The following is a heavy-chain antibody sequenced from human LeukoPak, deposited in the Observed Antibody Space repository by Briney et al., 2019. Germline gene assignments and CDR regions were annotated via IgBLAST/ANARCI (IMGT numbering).Heavy chain of an antibody. CDR3: ARDKGAVAGTGWYFDL. J-gene: IGHJ2*01. Sequence: PSETLSLTCAVSGGSISSGGYRWTWIRQYPGKGLEWIGYINYSGSTYYNPSLKSRVIISVDTSKNQFSLKLSSVTAADTAVYYCARDKGAVAGTGWYFDLWGRGTLVTVSS. CDR1: GGSISSGGYR. D-gene: IGHD6-19*01. CDR2: INYSGST. V-gene: IGHV4-31*11.